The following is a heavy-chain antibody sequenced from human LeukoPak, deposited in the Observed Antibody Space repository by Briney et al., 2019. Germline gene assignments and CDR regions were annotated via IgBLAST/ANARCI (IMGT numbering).Heavy chain of an antibody. CDR2: IYYSGST. J-gene: IGHJ5*02. V-gene: IGHV4-59*11. CDR1: GGSISSHY. D-gene: IGHD3-22*01. Sequence: SETLSLTCTVSGGSISSHYWSWIRQPPGKGLEWIGYIYYSGSTNYNPSLKSRVTISVDTSKNQFSLKLSSVTAADTAVYYCARGMIAYTWGQGTLVTVSS. CDR3: ARGMIAYT.